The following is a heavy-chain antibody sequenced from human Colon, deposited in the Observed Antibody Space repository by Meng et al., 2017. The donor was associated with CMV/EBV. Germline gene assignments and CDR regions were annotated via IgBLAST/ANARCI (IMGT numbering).Heavy chain of an antibody. Sequence: GESLKISCAASGFTFSSYSMNWVRQAPGKGLEWVAIISHDGAKKYYAESVKGRFTISRDNSQNTVNVHMNSLRVDDTAVYYCARASNSSFDPWGQGTLVTVSS. CDR2: ISHDGAKK. CDR1: GFTFSSYS. V-gene: IGHV3-30*03. CDR3: ARASNSSFDP. J-gene: IGHJ5*02. D-gene: IGHD4-11*01.